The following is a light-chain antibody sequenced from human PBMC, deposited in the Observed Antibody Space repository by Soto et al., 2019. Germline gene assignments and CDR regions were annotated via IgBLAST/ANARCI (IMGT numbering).Light chain of an antibody. CDR1: QSVSSY. V-gene: IGKV3-11*01. Sequence: EIVLTQSPATLSLSPGEIATLSCRASQSVSSYLAWYQQKPGQAPRLLIYDASNRATGIPARFSGSGSGTDFTLTISSLEPEDFAVYYCQQRSNWPPWGFGQGTKVEIK. CDR3: QQRSNWPPWG. J-gene: IGKJ1*01. CDR2: DAS.